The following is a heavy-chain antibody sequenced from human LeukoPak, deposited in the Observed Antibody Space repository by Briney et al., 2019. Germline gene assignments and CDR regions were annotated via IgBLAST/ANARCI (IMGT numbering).Heavy chain of an antibody. J-gene: IGHJ4*02. V-gene: IGHV3-30*18. D-gene: IGHD6-19*01. CDR2: ISYDGSNK. CDR3: AKISAVAGPTDY. CDR1: GFTFSSYG. Sequence: GGSLRLSCAASGFTFSSYGMHWVRQAPGKGLEWVAVISYDGSNKYYADSVKGRFTISRDNSKNTLYLQMNSLRAEDTAVYYCAKISAVAGPTDYWGQGTLVTVSS.